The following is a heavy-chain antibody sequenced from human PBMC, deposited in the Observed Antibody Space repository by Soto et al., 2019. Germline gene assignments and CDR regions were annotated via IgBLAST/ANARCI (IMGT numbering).Heavy chain of an antibody. D-gene: IGHD2-15*01. CDR1: GGSISSGDYY. CDR2: IYYSGST. V-gene: IGHV4-30-4*01. CDR3: ARGDSVVVVAAPKGFDY. Sequence: QVQLQESGPGLVKPSQTLSLTCTVSGGSISSGDYYWSWIRQPPGKGLEWIGYIYYSGSTYYNPSLKSRVTLSVDTSKNQFSLKLSSVTAADTAVYYCARGDSVVVVAAPKGFDYWGQGTLVTVSS. J-gene: IGHJ4*02.